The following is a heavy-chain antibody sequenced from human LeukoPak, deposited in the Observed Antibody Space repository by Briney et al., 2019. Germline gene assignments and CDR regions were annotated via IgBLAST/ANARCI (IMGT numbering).Heavy chain of an antibody. V-gene: IGHV3-30*18. CDR2: ISYDGSNK. CDR3: AKGPYSSSWYDY. Sequence: GGSLRLSCAASGFTFSSYGMHWVRQAPGKGLEWVAVISYDGSNKYYADSVKGRFTISRDNSKNTLYLQMNSLRAEDTAVYYCAKGPYSSSWYDYWGQGTLVAVS. J-gene: IGHJ4*02. CDR1: GFTFSSYG. D-gene: IGHD6-13*01.